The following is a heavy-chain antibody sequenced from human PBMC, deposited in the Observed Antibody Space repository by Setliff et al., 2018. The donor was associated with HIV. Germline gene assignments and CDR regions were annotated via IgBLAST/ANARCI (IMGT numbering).Heavy chain of an antibody. V-gene: IGHV4-59*01. Sequence: PSETLSLTCTVSGGSISSYYWSWIRQPPGKGLEWIGYIYYSGSTNYNPSLKSRVTISVDTSKNQFSLKPSSVTAADTAVYYCARVHSGSYYVRRDDAFDIWGQGTMVTVSS. J-gene: IGHJ3*02. D-gene: IGHD1-26*01. CDR3: ARVHSGSYYVRRDDAFDI. CDR1: GGSISSYY. CDR2: IYYSGST.